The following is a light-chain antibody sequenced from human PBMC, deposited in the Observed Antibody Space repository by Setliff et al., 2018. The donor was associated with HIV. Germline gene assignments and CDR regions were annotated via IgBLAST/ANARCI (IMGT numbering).Light chain of an antibody. Sequence: QSALTQPASVSGSPGQSITISCTGTNSDIGGYDYVYWYQQQPGKAPRLMIYEVSGRPSGVSYRFSGSKSGTPASLTISGLQTEDEADYFCSSYTSSGTLFVFGTGTKGTVL. J-gene: IGLJ1*01. CDR3: SSYTSSGTLFV. CDR1: NSDIGGYDY. V-gene: IGLV2-14*01. CDR2: EVS.